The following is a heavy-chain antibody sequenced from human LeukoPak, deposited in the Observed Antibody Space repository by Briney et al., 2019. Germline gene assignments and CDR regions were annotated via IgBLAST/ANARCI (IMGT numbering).Heavy chain of an antibody. V-gene: IGHV3-30*03. J-gene: IGHJ4*02. Sequence: GRSLRLSCAASGFTFSSYGMHWVRQAPGKGLEWVAVISFDGSNIYYADSVKGRFTISRDNSKNTLYLQMNSLRAEDTAVYYCARGNYYCSGTSCYTFLDYWGQGTLVTVSS. D-gene: IGHD2-2*02. CDR3: ARGNYYCSGTSCYTFLDY. CDR1: GFTFSSYG. CDR2: ISFDGSNI.